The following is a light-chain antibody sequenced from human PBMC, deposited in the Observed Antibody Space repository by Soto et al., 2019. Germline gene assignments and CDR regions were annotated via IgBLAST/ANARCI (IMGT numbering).Light chain of an antibody. CDR2: ENN. J-gene: IGLJ2*01. Sequence: QSVLTQPPSVSAAPGQKVTISCSGSSSNIGNNYVSWYQQLPGTAPKLLIYENNKRPSGIPDRFSGSKPGTSATLGITGLQTGDEADYYCGTGDSGLGAVVFGGGTKLPVL. V-gene: IGLV1-51*02. CDR3: GTGDSGLGAVV. CDR1: SSNIGNNY.